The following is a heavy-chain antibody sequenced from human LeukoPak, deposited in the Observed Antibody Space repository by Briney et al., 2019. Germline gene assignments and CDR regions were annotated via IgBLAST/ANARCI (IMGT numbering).Heavy chain of an antibody. CDR1: GYTFTSYG. V-gene: IGHV1-18*01. Sequence: ASVKVSCKASGYTFTSYGISWVRQAPGQGLEWMGWISAYNGNTNYAQKLQGRITTSRDTSTSTVYMELSSLRSEDTAFYYCATDHSMANTAWWFDPWGQGTLVTVSS. CDR3: ATDHSMANTAWWFDP. D-gene: IGHD5-24*01. CDR2: ISAYNGNT. J-gene: IGHJ5*02.